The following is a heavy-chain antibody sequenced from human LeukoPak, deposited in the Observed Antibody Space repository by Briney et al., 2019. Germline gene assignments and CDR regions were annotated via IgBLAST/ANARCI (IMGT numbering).Heavy chain of an antibody. CDR2: INPNNGGT. D-gene: IGHD3-10*01. V-gene: IGHV1-2*02. J-gene: IGHJ5*02. CDR3: AGGSGSYSFDL. Sequence: ASVKVSCKAFGYTFTGYYIHWVRQAPGQGLEWMGWINPNNGGTNYAEKFQGNVTMTRDTSISTAYVELRRLRSDDTALYYCAGGSGSYSFDLWGQGTLVTVSS. CDR1: GYTFTGYY.